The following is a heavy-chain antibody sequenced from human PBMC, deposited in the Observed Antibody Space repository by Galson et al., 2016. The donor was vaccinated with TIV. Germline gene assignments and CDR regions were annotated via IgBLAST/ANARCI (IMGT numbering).Heavy chain of an antibody. J-gene: IGHJ3*02. Sequence: SVKVSCKASGYTFTGYYMHWVRQAPGQGLEWMGWINPDSGDTNYSQKFQGRVTMTRDTSINTPYMELSNLKADDTAVYYCARDPSPVTTSPFDIWGQGTMVTVSS. V-gene: IGHV1-2*02. D-gene: IGHD4-17*01. CDR3: ARDPSPVTTSPFDI. CDR2: INPDSGDT. CDR1: GYTFTGYY.